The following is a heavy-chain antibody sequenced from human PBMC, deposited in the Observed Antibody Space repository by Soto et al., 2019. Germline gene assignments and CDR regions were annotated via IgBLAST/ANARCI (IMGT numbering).Heavy chain of an antibody. J-gene: IGHJ4*02. CDR1: GASISGSYYY. CDR3: ATSQKGYNWNYFDH. CDR2: VFYTGFT. D-gene: IGHD1-20*01. V-gene: IGHV4-39*01. Sequence: SETLSLTCAVSGASISGSYYYWAWLRQSPGKGPEWIGSVFYTGFTSYNPSPESRVSVSVDTSKSQFSLKLSAVTAADTAVYYCATSQKGYNWNYFDHWGQGALVTVSS.